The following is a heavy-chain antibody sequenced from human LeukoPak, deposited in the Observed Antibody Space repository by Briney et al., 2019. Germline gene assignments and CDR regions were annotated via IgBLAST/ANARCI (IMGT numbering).Heavy chain of an antibody. CDR1: GFTFRNHG. V-gene: IGHV3-23*01. Sequence: AGSLRLSCAASGFTFRNHGMSWVRQAPGKGLEWVSGIIGTADSTFYADPVKGRFTISRDNSRNTLYLHMNSLRVDDTAVYYCASLYYDYGDYWGQGALVTVSS. CDR2: IIGTADST. J-gene: IGHJ4*02. D-gene: IGHD3-10*01. CDR3: ASLYYDYGDY.